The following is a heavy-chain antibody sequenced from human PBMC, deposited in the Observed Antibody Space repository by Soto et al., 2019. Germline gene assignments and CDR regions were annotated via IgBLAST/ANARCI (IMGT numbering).Heavy chain of an antibody. CDR3: ARALYYDFWSGKSHWFDP. Sequence: GPTLVNPTQTLTLTCTFSGFSLSTSGMCVSWIRQPPGKALEWLALMDWEDDKYYSTSMKTRLTISKDTSKNQVVLTMTNMDPVDTATYYCARALYYDFWSGKSHWFDPWGQGTLVTVSS. J-gene: IGHJ5*02. CDR2: MDWEDDK. V-gene: IGHV2-70*01. CDR1: GFSLSTSGMC. D-gene: IGHD3-3*01.